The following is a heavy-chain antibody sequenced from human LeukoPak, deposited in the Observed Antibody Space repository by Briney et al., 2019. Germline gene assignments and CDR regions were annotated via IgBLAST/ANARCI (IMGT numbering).Heavy chain of an antibody. V-gene: IGHV3-7*01. CDR3: AKVGNSRGWDY. Sequence: PGGSLRLSCAASGFTFSTYWMSWVRQAPGKGLEWVANIKQDGSDKYHVDSVKGRFTISRDNAKNSLYLQMNSLKAEDTAVYYCAKVGNSRGWDYWGQGVLVTVSS. D-gene: IGHD6-19*01. CDR2: IKQDGSDK. CDR1: GFTFSTYW. J-gene: IGHJ4*02.